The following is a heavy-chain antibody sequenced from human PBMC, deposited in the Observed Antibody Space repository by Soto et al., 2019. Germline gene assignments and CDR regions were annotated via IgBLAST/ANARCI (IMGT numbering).Heavy chain of an antibody. CDR3: GRVSPQITETTYYYYSVMAV. V-gene: IGHV4-59*01. CDR2: IYYSGST. CDR1: GGSISSYY. D-gene: IGHD1-7*01. Sequence: SETLSLSCTVSGGSISSYYWSWIRQPPGKGLEWIGYIYYSGSTNYNPSLKSRVTISVDTSKNQFSLKLSSVTAADTAVYYCGRVSPQITETTYYYYSVMAVWGQGTTVIVS. J-gene: IGHJ6*02.